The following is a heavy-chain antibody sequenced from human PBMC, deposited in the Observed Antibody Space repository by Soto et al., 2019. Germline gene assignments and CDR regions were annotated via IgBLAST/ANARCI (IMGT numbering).Heavy chain of an antibody. J-gene: IGHJ4*02. V-gene: IGHV4-30-4*01. CDR2: IYYSGST. CDR1: GGSISSGDYY. Sequence: QVQLQESGPGLVKPSQTLSLTCTVSGGSISSGDYYWSWIRQPPGKGLEWIGYIYYSGSTYYNPPLKSRVTISVDTSKNQFSLKLSSVTAADTAVYYCARAMYDILTGYYPVFDYWGQGTLVTVSS. CDR3: ARAMYDILTGYYPVFDY. D-gene: IGHD3-9*01.